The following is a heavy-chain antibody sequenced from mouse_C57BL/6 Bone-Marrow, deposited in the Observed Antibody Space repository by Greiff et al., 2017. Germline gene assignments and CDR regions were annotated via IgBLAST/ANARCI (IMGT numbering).Heavy chain of an antibody. D-gene: IGHD1-1*01. CDR2: IYPRSGNT. CDR1: GYTFTSYG. J-gene: IGHJ1*03. CDR3: AREGDYSGYFDV. V-gene: IGHV1-81*01. Sequence: QVQLQQSGAELARPGASVKLSCKASGYTFTSYGISWVKQRTGQGLEWIGEIYPRSGNTYYNEKFKGKATLTADKSSSTAYMELRSLTSEDSAVYFCAREGDYSGYFDVWGTGTTVTVSS.